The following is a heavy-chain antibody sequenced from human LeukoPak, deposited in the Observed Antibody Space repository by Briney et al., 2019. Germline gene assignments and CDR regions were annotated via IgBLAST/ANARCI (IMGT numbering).Heavy chain of an antibody. CDR2: IYYSGST. CDR3: ARSNWNYVGWFDP. Sequence: LSETLSLTCTVSGGSISSSSYYWGWIRQPPGKGLEWIGSIYYSGSTYYNPSLKSRVTISVDTSKNQFSLKLSSVTAADTAVYYCARSNWNYVGWFDPWGQGTLVTVSS. J-gene: IGHJ5*02. D-gene: IGHD1-7*01. CDR1: GGSISSSSYY. V-gene: IGHV4-39*07.